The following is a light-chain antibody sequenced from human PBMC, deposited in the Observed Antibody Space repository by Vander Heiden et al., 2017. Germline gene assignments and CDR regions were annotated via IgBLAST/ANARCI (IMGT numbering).Light chain of an antibody. J-gene: IGKJ1*01. CDR2: AAS. Sequence: DIQMTQSPSSLSASVGDRVTITCRASQSISNYLNWYQQKPGKAPKLLIYAASSLQSGVSSRFSGSGSGTDLTLTISSLQPEYFATYYCQQSYSSPWTFGQGTKVEI. V-gene: IGKV1-39*01. CDR3: QQSYSSPWT. CDR1: QSISNY.